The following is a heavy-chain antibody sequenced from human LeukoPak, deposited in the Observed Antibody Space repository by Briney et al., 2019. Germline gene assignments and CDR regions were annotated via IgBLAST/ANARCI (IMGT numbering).Heavy chain of an antibody. V-gene: IGHV4-61*02. CDR2: IYTSGST. J-gene: IGHJ4*02. Sequence: SETLSLTCTVSGGSISSGSYYWSWIRQPAGKGLEWIGRIYTSGSTNYNPSLKSRVTMSVDTSKNQFSLKLSSVTAADTAVYYCARERAVGATRKFDYWGQGTLVTVSS. CDR3: ARERAVGATRKFDY. D-gene: IGHD1-26*01. CDR1: GGSISSGSYY.